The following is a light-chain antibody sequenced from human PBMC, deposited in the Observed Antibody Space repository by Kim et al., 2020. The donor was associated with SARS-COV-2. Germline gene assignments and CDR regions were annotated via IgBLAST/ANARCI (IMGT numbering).Light chain of an antibody. Sequence: QAVVTQEPSLTVSPEGTVTLTCASSTGAVTSGHYSYWFQQKAGQAPRTLIYDTTNKHSWTPARFSGSLLGGKAALTLSGAQPEDEADYYCVLYYSGARVFGGGTQLTVL. V-gene: IGLV7-46*01. CDR2: DTT. CDR3: VLYYSGARV. CDR1: TGAVTSGHY. J-gene: IGLJ3*02.